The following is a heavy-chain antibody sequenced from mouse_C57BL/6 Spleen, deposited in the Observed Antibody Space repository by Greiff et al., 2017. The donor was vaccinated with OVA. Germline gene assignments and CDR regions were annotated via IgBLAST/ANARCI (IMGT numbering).Heavy chain of an antibody. CDR3: ARNYDPYWYFDV. V-gene: IGHV1-54*01. CDR2: INPGSGGT. CDR1: GYAFTNYL. D-gene: IGHD2-4*01. Sequence: VQLQESGAELVRPGTSVKVSCKASGYAFTNYLIEWVKQRPGQGLEWIGVINPGSGGTNYNEKFKGKATLTADKSSSTAYMQLSSLTSEDSAVYFCARNYDPYWYFDVWGTGTTVTVSS. J-gene: IGHJ1*03.